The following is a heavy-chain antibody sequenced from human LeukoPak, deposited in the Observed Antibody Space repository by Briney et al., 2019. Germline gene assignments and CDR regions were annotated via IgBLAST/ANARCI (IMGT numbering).Heavy chain of an antibody. CDR2: ISSSGTIT. J-gene: IGHJ6*02. CDR3: ARERIDYSDYGLYYGMDV. D-gene: IGHD4-17*01. CDR1: GFTLKSHE. Sequence: GGSLRLFCAASGFTLKSHEINWVPEAPGKGLEWVSYISSSGTITYYADSLKGRFTISRDNANNSVYLQMNSLRDEDTAVYYCARERIDYSDYGLYYGMDVWGQGTTVTVSS. V-gene: IGHV3-48*03.